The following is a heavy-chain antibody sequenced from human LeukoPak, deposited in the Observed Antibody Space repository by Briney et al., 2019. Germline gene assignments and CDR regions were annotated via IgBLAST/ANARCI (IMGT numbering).Heavy chain of an antibody. CDR2: IIPIFGTA. CDR3: ARDPGNYYDSSGYYP. D-gene: IGHD3-22*01. J-gene: IGHJ5*02. Sequence: ASVKVSCKASGGTFSSYAISWVRQAPGQGLEWMGRIIPIFGTANYAEKFQGRVTITTDESTSTAYMELSSLRSEDTAVYYCARDPGNYYDSSGYYPWGQGTLVTVSS. V-gene: IGHV1-69*05. CDR1: GGTFSSYA.